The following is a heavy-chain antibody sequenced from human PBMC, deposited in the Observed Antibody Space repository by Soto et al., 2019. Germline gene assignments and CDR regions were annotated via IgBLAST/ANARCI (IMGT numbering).Heavy chain of an antibody. D-gene: IGHD6-13*01. V-gene: IGHV1-18*01. CDR2: ISASNGNT. Sequence: ASVKVSCKASGYTFTSYGFSWVRQAPGQGLEWMGWISASNGNTNYAQKLQGRVTMTTDTSTGTAYMELRSLRSDDTAVFYCARERDDSSGSTAESLQYWGQGTLVTVSS. CDR1: GYTFTSYG. J-gene: IGHJ1*01. CDR3: ARERDDSSGSTAESLQY.